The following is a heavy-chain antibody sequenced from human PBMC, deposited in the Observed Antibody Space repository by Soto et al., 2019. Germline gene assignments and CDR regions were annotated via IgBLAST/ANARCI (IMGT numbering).Heavy chain of an antibody. J-gene: IGHJ3*02. CDR3: ASYYLTTYAFDI. V-gene: IGHV1-69*01. CDR2: IIPIFGTA. CDR1: GGTFSSYA. Sequence: QVQLVQSGAEVKKPGSSVKVSCKASGGTFSSYAISWVRQAPGQGLEWMGGIIPIFGTANYAQKFQGRVTINADEATSTAYMELSSLRSEDTAVYYCASYYLTTYAFDIWGQGTMVTVSS. D-gene: IGHD3-10*01.